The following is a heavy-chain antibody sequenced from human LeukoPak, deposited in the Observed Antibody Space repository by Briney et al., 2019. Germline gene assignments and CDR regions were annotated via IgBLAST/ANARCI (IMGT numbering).Heavy chain of an antibody. D-gene: IGHD6-13*01. Sequence: GGSLRLSCAASGFTFSSYWMHWVRQAPGKGLVWVSRINSDGSSTSYADSVKGRFTISRDNAKNTLYLQMNSLRAEDTAVYYCARDQEVAAAGSGVYWYFDLWGRGTLVTVSS. CDR1: GFTFSSYW. CDR3: ARDQEVAAAGSGVYWYFDL. V-gene: IGHV3-74*01. CDR2: INSDGSST. J-gene: IGHJ2*01.